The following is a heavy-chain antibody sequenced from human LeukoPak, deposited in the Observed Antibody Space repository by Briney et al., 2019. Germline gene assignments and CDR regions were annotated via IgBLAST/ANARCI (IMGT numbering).Heavy chain of an antibody. CDR2: INPSGTGT. CDR1: GYTITNNY. J-gene: IGHJ5*02. CDR3: ARDFRWFDP. V-gene: IGHV1-2*02. Sequence: ASVKVSCKASGYTITNNYMHWVRQAPGQGLEWMGVINPSGTGTSYAQKFQGRVTMTRDTSISTAYMELSRLRSDDTAVYYRARDFRWFDPWGQGTLVTVSS.